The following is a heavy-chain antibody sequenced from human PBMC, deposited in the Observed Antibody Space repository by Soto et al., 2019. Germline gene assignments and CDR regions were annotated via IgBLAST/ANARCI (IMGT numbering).Heavy chain of an antibody. CDR1: GYTFTGYH. D-gene: IGHD5-18*01. V-gene: IGHV1-2*02. CDR2: INPNSGGT. J-gene: IGHJ4*02. Sequence: ASVKVSCKASGYTFTGYHMHWVRQAPGQGLEWMGWINPNSGGTNYAQKFQGRVTMTRDTSISTAYMEVTNVKSDDTAVYYCARDGNFVLRGYSFGFDFWGQGTRVTVSS. CDR3: ARDGNFVLRGYSFGFDF.